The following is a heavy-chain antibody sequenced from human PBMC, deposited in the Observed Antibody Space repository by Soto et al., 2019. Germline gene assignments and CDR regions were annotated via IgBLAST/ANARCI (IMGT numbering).Heavy chain of an antibody. V-gene: IGHV3-9*01. CDR2: ISWNSGSI. D-gene: IGHD6-19*01. CDR1: GFTFDDYA. J-gene: IGHJ4*02. CDR3: AKDMPGIAVAGEGNYFDY. Sequence: SLRLSCAASGFTFDDYAMHWVRQAPGKGLEWVSGISWNSGSIGYADSVKGRFTISRDNAKNSLYLQMNSLRAEDTALYYCAKDMPGIAVAGEGNYFDYWGQGTLVTVS.